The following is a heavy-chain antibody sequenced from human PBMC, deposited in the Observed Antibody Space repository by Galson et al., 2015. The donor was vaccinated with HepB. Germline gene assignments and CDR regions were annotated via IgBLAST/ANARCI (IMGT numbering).Heavy chain of an antibody. J-gene: IGHJ4*02. Sequence: SVKVSCKASGYTFSDYGISWARQAPGQGLEWMGWINAYNGNTNYAQKFQGRVTMTTDTSTKPAYMELRTLRSDDTAVYYCARGRVEYPQLRSVSGAGRLDYWGQGTLVTVSS. CDR3: ARGRVEYPQLRSVSGAGRLDY. CDR2: INAYNGNT. CDR1: GYTFSDYG. V-gene: IGHV1-18*01. D-gene: IGHD6-13*01.